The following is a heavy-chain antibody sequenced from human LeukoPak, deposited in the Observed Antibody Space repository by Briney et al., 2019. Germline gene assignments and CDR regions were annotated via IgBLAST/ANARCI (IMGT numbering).Heavy chain of an antibody. Sequence: PSETLSLTCAVYGGSFSGYYWSWIRQPPGKGLEWIGEINHSGSTNYNPSLKSRVTISVDTSTNQFSLNLNSLTTADTAVYYCVRHYYDSGTAKGYFQHWGQGTLVTVSS. D-gene: IGHD3-10*01. J-gene: IGHJ1*01. CDR2: INHSGST. CDR3: VRHYYDSGTAKGYFQH. V-gene: IGHV4-34*01. CDR1: GGSFSGYY.